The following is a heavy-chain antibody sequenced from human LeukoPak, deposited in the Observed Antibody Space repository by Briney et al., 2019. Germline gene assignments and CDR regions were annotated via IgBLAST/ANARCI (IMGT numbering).Heavy chain of an antibody. CDR3: ARSYSNTGYYYYGMDV. CDR2: IYYSGTS. J-gene: IGHJ6*02. D-gene: IGHD3-9*01. Sequence: SETLSLTCTVSGGSISGYYWSWIRQPPGKGLEWIAYIYYSGTSNYNPSLKSRVTISLDTSKNQFSLKMSSVTAADTAVNYCARSYSNTGYYYYGMDVWGQGTPVTVSS. CDR1: GGSISGYY. V-gene: IGHV4-59*01.